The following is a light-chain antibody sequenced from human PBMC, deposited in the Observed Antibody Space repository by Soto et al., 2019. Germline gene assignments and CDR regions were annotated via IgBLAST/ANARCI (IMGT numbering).Light chain of an antibody. V-gene: IGKV3-15*01. CDR2: GAS. Sequence: EIVMTQSPVTLSVSPGERATLSCRASQSVSSNLAWYQQKPGQAPRLLIYGASTRATGVPARFSGSGSGTEFTLTTSRLEPEDFAVYYCQHYLNSPWAFGQGTKVDIK. CDR3: QHYLNSPWA. J-gene: IGKJ1*01. CDR1: QSVSSN.